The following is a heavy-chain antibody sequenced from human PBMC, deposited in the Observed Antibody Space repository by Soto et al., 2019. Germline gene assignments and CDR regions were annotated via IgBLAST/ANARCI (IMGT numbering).Heavy chain of an antibody. Sequence: EVQMLESGGGLVQPGGSLRLSCAASGFPLSNYAMTWVRQAPGKGLEWVSGISGNTGHAYYADSVKDRFTISRDNSKNTLYLQMDSLRAEDTAVYYCAKVPSQYIWGSYLRYYGYWGQGTLVTVSS. J-gene: IGHJ4*02. V-gene: IGHV3-23*01. CDR2: ISGNTGHA. CDR3: AKVPSQYIWGSYLRYYGY. D-gene: IGHD3-16*02. CDR1: GFPLSNYA.